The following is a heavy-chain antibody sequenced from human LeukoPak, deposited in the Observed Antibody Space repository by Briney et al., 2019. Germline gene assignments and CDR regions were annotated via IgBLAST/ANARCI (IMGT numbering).Heavy chain of an antibody. CDR1: GFTFSSYS. CDR3: ARAVQYYDFWSGYFSNFDY. CDR2: ISSSSSYI. J-gene: IGHJ4*02. V-gene: IGHV3-21*01. D-gene: IGHD3-3*01. Sequence: GGSLRLSCAASGFTFSSYSMNWVCQAPGKGLEWVSSISSSSSYIYYADSVKGRFTISRDNAKNSLYLQMNSLRAEDTAVYYCARAVQYYDFWSGYFSNFDYWGQGTLVTVSS.